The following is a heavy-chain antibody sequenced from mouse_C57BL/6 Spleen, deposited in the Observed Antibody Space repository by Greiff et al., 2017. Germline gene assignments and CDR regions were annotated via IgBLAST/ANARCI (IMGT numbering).Heavy chain of an antibody. D-gene: IGHD3-2*02. V-gene: IGHV5-16*01. CDR3: ARFRQLRLQAMDY. Sequence: EVNLVESEGGLVQPGSSMKLSCTASGFTFSDYYMAWVRQVPEKGLEWVANINYDGSSTYYLDSLKSRFIISRDNAKNILYLQMSSLKSEDTATYYCARFRQLRLQAMDYWGQGTSVTVSS. CDR2: INYDGSST. CDR1: GFTFSDYY. J-gene: IGHJ4*01.